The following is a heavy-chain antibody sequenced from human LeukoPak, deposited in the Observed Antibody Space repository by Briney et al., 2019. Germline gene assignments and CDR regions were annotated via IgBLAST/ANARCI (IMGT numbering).Heavy chain of an antibody. CDR1: GGSFSGYY. J-gene: IGHJ3*02. D-gene: IGHD5-18*01. CDR3: ARVGYSYGSDAFDI. CDR2: INHSRST. Sequence: SETLSLTCAVYGGSFSGYYWSWIRQPPGKGLEWIGEINHSRSTNYNASLKSRATISVDTSKNQFSLKLSSVTAADTAVYYCARVGYSYGSDAFDIWGQGTMVTVSP. V-gene: IGHV4-34*01.